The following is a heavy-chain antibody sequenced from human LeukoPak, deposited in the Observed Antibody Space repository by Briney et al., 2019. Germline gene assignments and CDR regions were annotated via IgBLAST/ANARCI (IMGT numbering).Heavy chain of an antibody. CDR1: EFTFSSYS. Sequence: PGGSLRLSCEASEFTFSSYSMNWVRQAPGKGLEWVSYISSSSSTIYYAESVKGRFTISRDNAKNSLYLQMNSLRVEDTAVYYCARSRGNSRSYPLDYWGQGTLVTVSS. CDR3: ARSRGNSRSYPLDY. CDR2: ISSSSSTI. J-gene: IGHJ4*02. D-gene: IGHD1-26*01. V-gene: IGHV3-48*01.